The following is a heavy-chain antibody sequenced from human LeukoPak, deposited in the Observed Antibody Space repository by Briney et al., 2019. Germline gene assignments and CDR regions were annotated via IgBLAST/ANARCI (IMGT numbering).Heavy chain of an antibody. Sequence: GALRLSCAASGFTFTSYYMHWVRQAPGKGLVWVSRISGDGSNTIYADSVKGRFTISRDNAKNTLYLQMNSLRAEDTAVYFRAKFSHLTIRATTVDYWGQGTLVTVSS. J-gene: IGHJ4*02. V-gene: IGHV3-74*01. CDR3: AKFSHLTIRATTVDY. CDR1: GFTFTSYY. CDR2: ISGDGSNT. D-gene: IGHD1-26*01.